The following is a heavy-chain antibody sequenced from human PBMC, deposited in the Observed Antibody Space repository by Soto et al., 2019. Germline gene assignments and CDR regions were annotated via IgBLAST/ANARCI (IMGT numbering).Heavy chain of an antibody. CDR2: IIPIFGTA. Sequence: QVQLVQSGAAVKKPGSSVKVSCKASGGTFSSYAISWVRQAPGQGLEWMGGIIPIFGTANYAQKFQGRVTITADESTSTAYMELSSLRSEDTAMYYCARVRTAMEHEYYYYYGMDVWGKGTTVTVSS. CDR1: GGTFSSYA. J-gene: IGHJ6*04. D-gene: IGHD5-18*01. CDR3: ARVRTAMEHEYYYYYGMDV. V-gene: IGHV1-69*12.